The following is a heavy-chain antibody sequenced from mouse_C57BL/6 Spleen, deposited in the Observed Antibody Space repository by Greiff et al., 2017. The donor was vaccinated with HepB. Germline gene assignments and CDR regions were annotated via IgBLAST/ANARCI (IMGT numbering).Heavy chain of an antibody. V-gene: IGHV1-81*01. D-gene: IGHD1-1*01. Sequence: QVQLKESGAELARPGASVKLSCKASGYTFTSYGISWVKQRTGQGLEWIGEIYPRSGNTYYNEKFKGKATLTADKSSSTAYMELRSLTSEDSAVSFCARRSTPVEGNYWGQGTTLTVSS. CDR1: GYTFTSYG. CDR2: IYPRSGNT. CDR3: ARRSTPVEGNY. J-gene: IGHJ2*01.